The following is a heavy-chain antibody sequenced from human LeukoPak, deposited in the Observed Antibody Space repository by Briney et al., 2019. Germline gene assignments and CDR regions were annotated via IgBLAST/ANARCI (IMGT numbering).Heavy chain of an antibody. J-gene: IGHJ4*02. D-gene: IGHD1-26*01. CDR1: GGSISSYY. CDR2: IYYSGST. V-gene: IGHV4-59*08. Sequence: SETLSLTCTVSGGSISSYYWSWIRQPPGKGLEWIGYIYYSGSTYYNPSLKSRVTISVDTSKNQFSLKLSSVTAADTAVYYCARGSSGSYWAYFDYWGQGTLVTVSS. CDR3: ARGSSGSYWAYFDY.